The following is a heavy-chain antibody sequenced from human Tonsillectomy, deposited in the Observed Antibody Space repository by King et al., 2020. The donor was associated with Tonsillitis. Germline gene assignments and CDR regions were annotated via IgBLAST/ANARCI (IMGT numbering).Heavy chain of an antibody. D-gene: IGHD5-18*01. Sequence: VQLVESGGGVVQPGRSLRLSCAASGFTFSSYAMHWVRQAPGWGLEWVALRSYEGSNKYYADAVKGRFTISRDNSKNTLFLQMNSLRAEDTAVYYCARDLQDTAGAFDYWGQGTLVTVSS. CDR2: RSYEGSNK. J-gene: IGHJ4*02. CDR3: ARDLQDTAGAFDY. V-gene: IGHV3-30*01. CDR1: GFTFSSYA.